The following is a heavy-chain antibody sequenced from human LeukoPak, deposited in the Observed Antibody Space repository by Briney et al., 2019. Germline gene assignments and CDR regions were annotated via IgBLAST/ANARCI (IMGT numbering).Heavy chain of an antibody. CDR3: ALIYCSSTSCYKEFNWFDP. CDR1: GGTFSSYA. J-gene: IGHJ5*02. D-gene: IGHD2-2*02. V-gene: IGHV1-69*05. Sequence: SVKVSCKASGGTFSSYAISWVRQAPGQGLEWMGRIIPIFGTANYAQKFQGRVTITTDESTSTAYMELSSLRSEDTAVYYCALIYCSSTSCYKEFNWFDPWGQGTLVTVSS. CDR2: IIPIFGTA.